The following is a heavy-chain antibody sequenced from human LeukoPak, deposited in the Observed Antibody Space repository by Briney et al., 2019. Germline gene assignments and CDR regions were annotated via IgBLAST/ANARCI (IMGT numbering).Heavy chain of an antibody. D-gene: IGHD2-2*01. J-gene: IGHJ6*02. CDR3: ARERGYCSSTSCYALYYYYGMDV. V-gene: IGHV3-30*03. CDR1: GFAFSSYG. Sequence: GGSLRLSCAASGFAFSSYGMHWVRQAPGKGLEWVAVISYDGSNKYYADSVKGRFTISRDNSKNTLYLQMNSLRAEDTAVYYCARERGYCSSTSCYALYYYYGMDVWGQGTTVTVSS. CDR2: ISYDGSNK.